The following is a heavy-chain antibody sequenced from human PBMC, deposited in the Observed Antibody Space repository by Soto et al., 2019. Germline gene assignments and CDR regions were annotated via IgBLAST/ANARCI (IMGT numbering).Heavy chain of an antibody. V-gene: IGHV3-30*18. CDR1: RFAFSNYG. D-gene: IGHD3-22*01. Sequence: PGGSLRLSCAASRFAFSNYGMHWVRQAPGKGLEWVAIISYDGNYKYYADSVKGRFTISRDSSKNTLYLQMNSLRAEDTAVYYCAKGPYYYDSSGYYYVDYWGRGTLVTVSS. CDR3: AKGPYYYDSSGYYYVDY. CDR2: ISYDGNYK. J-gene: IGHJ4*02.